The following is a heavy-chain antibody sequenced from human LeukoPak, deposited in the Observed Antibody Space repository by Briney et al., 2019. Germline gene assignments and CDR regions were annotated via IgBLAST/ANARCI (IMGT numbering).Heavy chain of an antibody. D-gene: IGHD6-13*01. V-gene: IGHV1-18*01. J-gene: IGHJ5*02. CDR3: ARDVFEQQLVLKYNWFDP. Sequence: ASVKVSCKASGYTFTSYGISWVRQAPGQGLEWMRWISAYNGNTNYAQKLQGRVTMTTDTSTSTAYMELRSLRSDDTAVYYCARDVFEQQLVLKYNWFDPWGQGTLVTVSS. CDR1: GYTFTSYG. CDR2: ISAYNGNT.